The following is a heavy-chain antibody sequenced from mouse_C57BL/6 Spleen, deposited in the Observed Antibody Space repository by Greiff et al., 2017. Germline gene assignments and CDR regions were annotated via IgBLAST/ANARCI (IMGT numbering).Heavy chain of an antibody. Sequence: QVQLQQSGAELVRPGTSVKMSCKASGYNFTNSWIGWAKQRPGHGLEWIGDIYPGGGYTNYNEKFKGKATLTADKSSSASYMELISLTSEDSAVYYVAREDDGYLFADWGQGTLGTVSA. CDR2: IYPGGGYT. V-gene: IGHV1-63*01. D-gene: IGHD2-3*01. J-gene: IGHJ3*01. CDR3: AREDDGYLFAD. CDR1: GYNFTNSW.